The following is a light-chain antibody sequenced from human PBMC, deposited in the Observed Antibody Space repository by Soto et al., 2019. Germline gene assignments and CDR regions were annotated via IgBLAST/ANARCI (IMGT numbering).Light chain of an antibody. CDR3: QHYNNWPAWT. J-gene: IGKJ1*01. CDR1: QRISTN. CDR2: GAS. V-gene: IGKV3D-15*01. Sequence: IVLTQSPATLAVSPVVGATLSCSSSQRISTNLAWYQHKRGQAPRLLIYGASTRATGIPARFSGSGSETEFTLTITSLQSEDFAVYYCQHYNNWPAWTFGQGTKVDIK.